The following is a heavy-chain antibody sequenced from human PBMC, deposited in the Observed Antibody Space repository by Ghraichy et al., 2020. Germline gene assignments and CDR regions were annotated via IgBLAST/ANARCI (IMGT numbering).Heavy chain of an antibody. CDR3: ARTRTIYYYMDV. CDR1: GFTFSSYS. J-gene: IGHJ6*03. V-gene: IGHV3-48*04. CDR2: ISSSSSTI. Sequence: GGSLRLSCAASGFTFSSYSMNWVRQAPGKGLEWVSYISSSSSTIYYADSVKGRFTISRDNAKNSLFLQMNSLRAEDTAVYYCARTRTIYYYMDVWGKGTTVTVSS. D-gene: IGHD4/OR15-4a*01.